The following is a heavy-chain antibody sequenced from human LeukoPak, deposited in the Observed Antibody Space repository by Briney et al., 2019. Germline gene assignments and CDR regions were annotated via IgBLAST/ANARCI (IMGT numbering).Heavy chain of an antibody. CDR3: ARDASIISQWLPRTYFDY. J-gene: IGHJ4*02. V-gene: IGHV1-18*01. CDR1: GYTFTSYG. D-gene: IGHD6-19*01. CDR2: ISAYNGNT. Sequence: RASVKVSCKASGYTFTSYGISWVRQAPGQGLEWMGWISAYNGNTNYAQKLQGRVTMTTDTSTSTAYMELRSLRSDDTAVYYCARDASIISQWLPRTYFDYWGQGTLVTVSS.